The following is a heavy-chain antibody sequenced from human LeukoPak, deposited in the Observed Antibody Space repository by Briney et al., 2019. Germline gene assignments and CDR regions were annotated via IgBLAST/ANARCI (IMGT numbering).Heavy chain of an antibody. CDR2: ISAYNGNT. CDR1: GYTFTNYG. J-gene: IGHJ6*02. D-gene: IGHD3-10*01. Sequence: ASVKVSCKASGYTFTNYGITWVRQAPGQGLEWMGWISAYNGNTNYAQELRGRVTMTTDTSTSTAYMELRSLRSDDTAVYYCAREVTMVRGVIPGGMDVWGQGTTVTVSS. V-gene: IGHV1-18*01. CDR3: AREVTMVRGVIPGGMDV.